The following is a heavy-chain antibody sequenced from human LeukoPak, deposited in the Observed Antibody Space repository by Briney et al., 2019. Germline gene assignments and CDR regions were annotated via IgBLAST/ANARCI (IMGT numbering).Heavy chain of an antibody. Sequence: ASVKVSCKVSGYTLTELAMHWVRQAPGKGLEWMGSFDPEDGEILYAQKFQGRVTMTEDTSTDTAYMELGSLRSEDTAVYYCATDPLRITMFRGVDYAFDMWGQGTMVTVSS. CDR3: ATDPLRITMFRGVDYAFDM. CDR2: FDPEDGEI. D-gene: IGHD3-10*01. J-gene: IGHJ3*02. V-gene: IGHV1-24*01. CDR1: GYTLTELA.